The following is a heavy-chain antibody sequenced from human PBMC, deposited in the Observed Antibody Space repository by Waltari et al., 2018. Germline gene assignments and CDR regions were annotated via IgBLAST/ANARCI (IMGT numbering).Heavy chain of an antibody. CDR2: IYTGGSA. Sequence: DVQLVESGGRLVQPGGSLSLSCAASGFNARTFYINWVRQSPGKGLEWVSVIYTGGSAYHADSVKGRFTVSRDISKNTLYLHMDSLRADDTAVYYCARDYQYANDCWGQGTLVTVSS. V-gene: IGHV3-66*01. CDR3: ARDYQYANDC. CDR1: GFNARTFY. J-gene: IGHJ4*02.